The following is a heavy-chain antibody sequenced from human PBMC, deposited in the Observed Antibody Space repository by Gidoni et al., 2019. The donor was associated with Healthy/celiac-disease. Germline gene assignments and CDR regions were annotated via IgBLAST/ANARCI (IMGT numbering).Heavy chain of an antibody. J-gene: IGHJ4*02. D-gene: IGHD1-26*01. CDR1: GFTFSSYG. CDR3: ARGRWELPTFDY. CDR2: ISYDGSNK. Sequence: QVQLVESGGGVVQPGRSLSLSCAASGFTFSSYGMHWVRQAPGKGLEWVAVISYDGSNKYYADSVKGRFTISRDNSKNTLYLQMNSLRAEDTAVYYCARGRWELPTFDYWGQGTLVTVSS. V-gene: IGHV3-30*03.